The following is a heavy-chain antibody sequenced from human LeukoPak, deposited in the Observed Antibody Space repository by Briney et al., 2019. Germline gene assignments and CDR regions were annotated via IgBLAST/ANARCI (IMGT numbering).Heavy chain of an antibody. V-gene: IGHV1-2*02. D-gene: IGHD4-23*01. J-gene: IGHJ4*02. CDR1: GYTFTGYY. CDR2: INPNSGGT. Sequence: ASVKVSCKASGYTFTGYYMHWVRQAPGQGLEWMGWINPNSGGTNYAQKFQGRVTMTRDTSISTAYMELSRLRSDDTAVYYCARDIDYGGYPTDYWGQGTLVTVSS. CDR3: ARDIDYGGYPTDY.